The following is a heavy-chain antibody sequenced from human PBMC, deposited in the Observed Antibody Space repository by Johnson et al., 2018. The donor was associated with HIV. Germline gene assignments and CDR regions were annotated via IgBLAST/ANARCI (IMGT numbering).Heavy chain of an antibody. CDR2: IYSDGTDT. J-gene: IGHJ3*01. CDR1: GFIFRNYW. D-gene: IGHD6-19*01. Sequence: EQLVESGGGLVQPGGSLRLSCEASGFIFRNYWMNWVRQAPGKGLVWVARIYSDGTDTAYADSVKGRFTISRDNAKRTRYLQMNRLRAEDTAVYYCARKQWLEIPSDAFDVWGQGTMVTGSS. CDR3: ARKQWLEIPSDAFDV. V-gene: IGHV3-74*03.